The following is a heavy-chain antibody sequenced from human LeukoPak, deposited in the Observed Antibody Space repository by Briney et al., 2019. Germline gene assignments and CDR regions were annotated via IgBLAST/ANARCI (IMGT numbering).Heavy chain of an antibody. CDR2: INTNSGGT. CDR3: ARADRLDGGPYLIGP. CDR1: GYTFTDYY. D-gene: IGHD2-21*01. V-gene: IGHV1-2*02. Sequence: GASVKVSCKTSGYTFTDYYLHWVRQASGQGLEWMGWINTNSGGTSSAQKFQGRVTMTRDTSITTVYMEVAWLTSEDTAIYYCARADRLDGGPYLIGPWGQGTLVTVSS. J-gene: IGHJ5*02.